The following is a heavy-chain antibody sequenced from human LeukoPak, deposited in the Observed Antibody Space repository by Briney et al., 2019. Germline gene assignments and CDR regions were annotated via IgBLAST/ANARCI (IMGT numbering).Heavy chain of an antibody. Sequence: TSETLSLTCTVSGGSISSYYWSWIRQPAGKGLEWIGRIYISGSTNYNPSLKSRVTMSVDTSKNQFSLKLSSVTAADTAVYYCARDFGWFGELFHYYGMDVWGQGTTVTVSS. J-gene: IGHJ6*02. V-gene: IGHV4-4*07. CDR3: ARDFGWFGELFHYYGMDV. CDR1: GGSISSYY. D-gene: IGHD3-10*01. CDR2: IYISGST.